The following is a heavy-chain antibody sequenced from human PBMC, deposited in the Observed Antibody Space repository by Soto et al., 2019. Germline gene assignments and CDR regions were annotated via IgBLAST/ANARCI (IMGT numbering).Heavy chain of an antibody. CDR2: IYWDDDK. Sequence: QITLKESGPTLVKPTQTLTLTCTFSGFSLSTSGVGVGWIRQPPGKALEWLALIYWDDDKRYSPSLKSRLTRPNDPSNHLSVHRKTNIDRVDTATYSCAHSSEGGNYYYDRSGRMQGGDAFDIWGQGTMVTVSS. V-gene: IGHV2-5*02. J-gene: IGHJ3*02. CDR3: AHSSEGGNYYYDRSGRMQGGDAFDI. D-gene: IGHD3-22*01. CDR1: GFSLSTSGVG.